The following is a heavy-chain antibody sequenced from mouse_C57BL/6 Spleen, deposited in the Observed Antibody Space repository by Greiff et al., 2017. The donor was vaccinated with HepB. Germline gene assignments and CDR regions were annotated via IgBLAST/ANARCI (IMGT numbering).Heavy chain of an antibody. CDR2: IHPNSGST. CDR1: GYTFTSYW. V-gene: IGHV1-64*01. CDR3: ARKNWDALFAY. Sequence: QVQLQQPGAELVKPGASVKLSCKASGYTFTSYWMHWVKQRPGQGLEWIGMIHPNSGSTNYNEKFKSKATLTVDKSSSTAYMQLSSLTSEDSAVYYCARKNWDALFAYWGQGTLVTVSA. D-gene: IGHD4-1*01. J-gene: IGHJ3*01.